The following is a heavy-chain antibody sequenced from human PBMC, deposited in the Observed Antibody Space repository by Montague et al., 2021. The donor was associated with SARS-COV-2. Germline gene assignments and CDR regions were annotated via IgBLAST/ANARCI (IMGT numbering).Heavy chain of an antibody. J-gene: IGHJ5*01. CDR3: ARHARGEGYTSWFDS. V-gene: IGHV4-61*01. Sequence: SETLSLTCTVSGDSVSRGSSYWSWIRQPPGKGLEWIGYIYYTGSRKYNSSLKSRLTISVYTSKNQFSLKLSSVTAADTAVYYCARHARGEGYTSWFDSWGQGTLVTVSS. CDR1: GDSVSRGSSY. CDR2: IYYTGSR. D-gene: IGHD5-24*01.